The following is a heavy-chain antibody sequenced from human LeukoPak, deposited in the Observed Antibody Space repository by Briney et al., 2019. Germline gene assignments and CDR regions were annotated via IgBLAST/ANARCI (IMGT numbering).Heavy chain of an antibody. CDR3: GSRRFGELFSS. J-gene: IGHJ5*02. CDR1: GGSISSSSYY. CDR2: IYYRGST. Sequence: PSETLSLTCTVSGGSISSSSYYWGWIRQPPGKGLEWIGSIYYRGSTYHNPSLKSRVTISVDTSKNQFSLKLTSVTAADTAVYYCGSRRFGELFSSWGQGTLVTVSS. D-gene: IGHD3-10*01. V-gene: IGHV4-39*01.